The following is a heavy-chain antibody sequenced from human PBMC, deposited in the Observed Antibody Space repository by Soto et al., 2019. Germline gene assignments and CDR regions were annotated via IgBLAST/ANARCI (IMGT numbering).Heavy chain of an antibody. CDR2: IIPIFGTA. D-gene: IGHD5-12*01. CDR3: ARLGWLQFREISFDY. V-gene: IGHV1-69*13. J-gene: IGHJ4*02. CDR1: GGTFSSYA. Sequence: SVKVSCKASGGTFSSYAISWVRQAPGQGLEWMGGIIPIFGTANYAQKFQGRVTITADESTSTAYMELSSLRSEDTAVYYCARLGWLQFREISFDYWGQGTLVTVSS.